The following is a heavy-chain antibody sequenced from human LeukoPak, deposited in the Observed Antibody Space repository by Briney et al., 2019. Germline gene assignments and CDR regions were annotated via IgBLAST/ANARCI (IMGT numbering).Heavy chain of an antibody. D-gene: IGHD5/OR15-5a*01. CDR2: SSGGTTTV. J-gene: IGHJ6*02. V-gene: IGHV3-48*04. CDR1: GFNISSYS. CDR3: ARVVYPGMDV. Sequence: PGGSLRLSCTASGFNISSYSMNWVRQTPDRGLEWISYSSGGTTTVHYTDSVRGRFTVSRDNAKESLHLLMNSLRGDDTAVYYCARVVYPGMDVWGQGITVIVSS.